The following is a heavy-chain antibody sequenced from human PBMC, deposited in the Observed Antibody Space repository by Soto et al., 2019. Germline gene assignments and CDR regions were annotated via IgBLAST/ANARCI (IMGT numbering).Heavy chain of an antibody. D-gene: IGHD6-13*01. V-gene: IGHV1-69*01. CDR1: GGTFSSYA. CDR3: ARDQGEVAAQPFRMDV. J-gene: IGHJ6*01. CDR2: IIPIFGTA. Sequence: KVSCKASGGTFSSYAISWVRQAPGQGLEWMGGIIPIFGTANYAQKFQGRVTITADESTSTAYMELSSLRSEDTAVYYCARDQGEVAAQPFRMDVWGQGTKVTVSS.